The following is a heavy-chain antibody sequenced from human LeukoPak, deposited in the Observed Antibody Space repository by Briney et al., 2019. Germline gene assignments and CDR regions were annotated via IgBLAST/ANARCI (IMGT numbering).Heavy chain of an antibody. CDR2: ISGSGGST. D-gene: IGHD3-22*01. CDR3: AKSLWARMIVVVTDFDY. Sequence: PGGSLRLSCAASGFTFSSYAMSWVRQAPGKGLEWVSAISGSGGSTYYADSVKGRFTISRDNSKNTLYLQMNSLRAEDTAVYYCAKSLWARMIVVVTDFDYWGQGTLVTVSS. CDR1: GFTFSSYA. V-gene: IGHV3-23*01. J-gene: IGHJ4*02.